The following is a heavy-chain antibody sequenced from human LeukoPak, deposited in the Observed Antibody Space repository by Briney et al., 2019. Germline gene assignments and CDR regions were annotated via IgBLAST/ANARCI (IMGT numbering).Heavy chain of an antibody. CDR1: GFTFSSYA. Sequence: GGSLRLSCAASGFTFSSYAMSWVRQAPGKGLEWVSAISGSGGSTYYADSVKGRFTISRDNSKNTLYLQMNSLSAEDTAVYYCAKPTYYYDSSGYYETYYFDYWGQGTLVTVSS. CDR3: AKPTYYYDSSGYYETYYFDY. CDR2: ISGSGGST. V-gene: IGHV3-23*01. J-gene: IGHJ4*02. D-gene: IGHD3-22*01.